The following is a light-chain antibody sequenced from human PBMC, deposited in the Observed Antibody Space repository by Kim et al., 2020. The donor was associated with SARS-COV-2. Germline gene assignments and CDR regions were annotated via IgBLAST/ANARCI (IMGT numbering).Light chain of an antibody. CDR2: STS. Sequence: QTVVTQEPSLTVSPGGTVTLTCSSSTGAVTSRFHPCWFQQKPGQPPRALIHSTSSRHSWTPARFSGSLLGGKAALTLSGAQPEDEADYYCLLYYGSSLVFGTGTKVTVL. J-gene: IGLJ1*01. CDR1: TGAVTSRFH. CDR3: LLYYGSSLV. V-gene: IGLV7-43*01.